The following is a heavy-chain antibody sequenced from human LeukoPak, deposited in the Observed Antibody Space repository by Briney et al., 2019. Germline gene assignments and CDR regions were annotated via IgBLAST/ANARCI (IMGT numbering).Heavy chain of an antibody. CDR3: ARGRPTTSIAAAGVNWFDP. J-gene: IGHJ5*02. Sequence: PGGSLRLSCAAFGLTVSGNYMSWVRQAPGKGLEWVSVLYSDGGTYYADSVKGRFSISRDTSKNTVYLQMNSLRDDDTAVYYCARGRPTTSIAAAGVNWFDPWGQGTLVTVSS. D-gene: IGHD6-13*01. CDR2: LYSDGGT. V-gene: IGHV3-53*01. CDR1: GLTVSGNY.